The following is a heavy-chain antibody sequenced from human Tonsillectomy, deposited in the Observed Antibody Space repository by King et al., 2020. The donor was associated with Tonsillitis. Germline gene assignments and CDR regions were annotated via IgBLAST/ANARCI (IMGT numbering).Heavy chain of an antibody. V-gene: IGHV1-69*01. Sequence: QLVQSGAEVKKPGSSVKVSCKASGGTFSSYVISWVRQAPGQGLEWMGGIIPIFGTANYAQRFQGRVTITADESTSTAYMELSSLRSDDTAGYYCGITDTGSYGYSDYWGQGTLVTVSS. CDR3: GITDTGSYGYSDY. CDR2: IIPIFGTA. J-gene: IGHJ4*02. D-gene: IGHD1-26*01. CDR1: GGTFSSYV.